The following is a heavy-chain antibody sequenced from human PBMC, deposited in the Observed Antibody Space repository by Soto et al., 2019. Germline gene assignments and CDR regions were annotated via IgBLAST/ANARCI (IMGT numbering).Heavy chain of an antibody. J-gene: IGHJ2*01. Sequence: SVKVSCKASGYTFIRYGISWVRQAPGQGLEWMGRIIPILGIANYAQKFQGRVTITADKSTSTAYMELSSLRSEDTAVYYCARDPLWGTAMVLWYFDLWGRGTLVTVSS. CDR3: ARDPLWGTAMVLWYFDL. CDR2: IIPILGIA. D-gene: IGHD5-18*01. CDR1: GYTFIRYG. V-gene: IGHV1-69*04.